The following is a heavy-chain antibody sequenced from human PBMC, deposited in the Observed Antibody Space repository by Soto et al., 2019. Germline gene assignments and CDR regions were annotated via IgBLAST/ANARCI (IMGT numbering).Heavy chain of an antibody. CDR2: IIPIFGTA. CDR3: ARVFSPVGATDY. J-gene: IGHJ4*02. V-gene: IGHV1-69*13. CDR1: GGTFSSYA. Sequence: ASVKVSCKASGGTFSSYAISWVRQAPGQGLEWMGGIIPIFGTANYAQKFQGRVTITADESTSTAYMELSSLRSEDTAVYYCARVFSPVGATDYWGQGTLVTVSS. D-gene: IGHD1-26*01.